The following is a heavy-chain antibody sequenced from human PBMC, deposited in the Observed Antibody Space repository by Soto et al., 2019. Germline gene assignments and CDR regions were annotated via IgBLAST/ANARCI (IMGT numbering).Heavy chain of an antibody. Sequence: QVQLVQSGAEVKKPGSSVKVSCKASGGTFSSYTISWVRQAPGQGLEWMGRIIPILGIANYAQKFQGRVTSTADKSTSTADMERSNLRSEDKAVDYCARSLSGYDLVWYFDLWGRGTLVTVSS. D-gene: IGHD5-12*01. V-gene: IGHV1-69*02. J-gene: IGHJ2*01. CDR3: ARSLSGYDLVWYFDL. CDR2: IIPILGIA. CDR1: GGTFSSYT.